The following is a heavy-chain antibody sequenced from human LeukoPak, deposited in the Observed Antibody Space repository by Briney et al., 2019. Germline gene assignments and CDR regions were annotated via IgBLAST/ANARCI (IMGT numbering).Heavy chain of an antibody. J-gene: IGHJ6*02. CDR1: GFTFSSYS. D-gene: IGHD2-15*01. Sequence: GGSLRLYCAASGFTFSSYSMNWVRQAPGKGLEWVSSISSSSSYIYYADSVKGRFTISRDNAKNSLYLQMNSLRAENTAVYYCARADCSGGSCSYGMDVWGQGTTVTVSS. CDR3: ARADCSGGSCSYGMDV. V-gene: IGHV3-21*01. CDR2: ISSSSSYI.